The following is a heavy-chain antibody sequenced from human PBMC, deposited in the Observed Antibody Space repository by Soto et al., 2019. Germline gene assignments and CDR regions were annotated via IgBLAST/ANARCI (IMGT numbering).Heavy chain of an antibody. CDR1: GGSISTYF. CDR3: ARGAAAGVDYGMDL. CDR2: INYSGNT. V-gene: IGHV4-59*12. Sequence: PSGTLSLTCTVSGGSISTYFWSWIRQPPGKGPEWLGYINYSGNTNYNPSLKSRVTMSRDTSKKQFFLSLSSVTAADTAVYYCARGAAAGVDYGMDLWGQGTTVTVSS. D-gene: IGHD6-13*01. J-gene: IGHJ6*02.